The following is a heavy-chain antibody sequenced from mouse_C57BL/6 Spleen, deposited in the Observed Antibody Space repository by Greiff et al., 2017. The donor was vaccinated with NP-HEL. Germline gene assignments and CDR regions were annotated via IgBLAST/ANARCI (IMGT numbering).Heavy chain of an antibody. CDR2: IDPSDSYT. CDR1: GYTFTSYW. Sequence: QVQLQQSGAELVKPGASVKLSCKASGYTFTSYWMQWVKQRPGQGLEWIGEIDPSDSYTNYNQKFKGKATLTVDTSSSTAYMQLSSLTSEDSAVYYCARGGAGTYAMDYWGQGTSVTVSS. V-gene: IGHV1-50*01. CDR3: ARGGAGTYAMDY. D-gene: IGHD4-1*01. J-gene: IGHJ4*01.